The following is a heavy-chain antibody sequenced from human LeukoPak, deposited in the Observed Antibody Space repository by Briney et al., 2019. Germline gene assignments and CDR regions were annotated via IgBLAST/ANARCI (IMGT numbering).Heavy chain of an antibody. CDR2: ISSSSSYI. CDR3: ARDRGEYYYDSSGYSYYFDY. CDR1: GFTFSSYS. V-gene: IGHV3-21*01. Sequence: GGSLRLSCAASGFTFSSYSMNWVRQAPGKGLEWVSSISSSSSYIYYADSVKGGFTISRDNAKNSLYLQMNSLRAEDTAVYYCARDRGEYYYDSSGYSYYFDYWGQGTLVTVSS. J-gene: IGHJ4*02. D-gene: IGHD3-22*01.